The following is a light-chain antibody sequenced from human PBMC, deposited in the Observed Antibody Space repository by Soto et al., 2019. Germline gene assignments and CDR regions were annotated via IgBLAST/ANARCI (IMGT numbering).Light chain of an antibody. CDR3: SSYAGSYNGV. Sequence: QSALTQPPSASGSPGQSVTISCTGTSSDVGTYNYVSWYQQHPGKAPKLMIYDVSKRPSGVPDRFSGSKSGNTASLTVSGLQADDEAEYYCSSYAGSYNGVFGGGTKLTVL. J-gene: IGLJ3*02. V-gene: IGLV2-8*01. CDR1: SSDVGTYNY. CDR2: DVS.